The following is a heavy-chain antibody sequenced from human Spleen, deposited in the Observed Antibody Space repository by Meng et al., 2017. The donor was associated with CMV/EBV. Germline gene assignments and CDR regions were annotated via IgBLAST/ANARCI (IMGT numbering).Heavy chain of an antibody. CDR1: GYSFTSYW. CDR2: IYPGDPDT. V-gene: IGHV5-51*01. J-gene: IGHJ6*02. CDR3: ARHPYGDYYYYYGMDV. Sequence: GGSLRLSCKGSGYSFTSYWIGWVRQMPGKGLEWMGIIYPGDPDTRYSPSFQGQVTISADKSISTAYLQWSSRKASDNTMNSCARHPYGDYYYYYGMDVWGQGTTVTVSS. D-gene: IGHD2-21*01.